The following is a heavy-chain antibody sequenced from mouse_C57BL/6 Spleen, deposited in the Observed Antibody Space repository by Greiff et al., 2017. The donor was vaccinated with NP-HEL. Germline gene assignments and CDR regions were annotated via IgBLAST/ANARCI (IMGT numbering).Heavy chain of an antibody. CDR1: GYAFTNYL. D-gene: IGHD1-1*01. CDR3: ARGELRGYAMDY. CDR2: INPGSGGT. J-gene: IGHJ4*01. V-gene: IGHV1-54*01. Sequence: VQLQQSGAELVRPGTSVKVSCKASGYAFTNYLIEWVKQRPGQGLEWIGVINPGSGGTNYNEKFKGKATLTADKSSSTAYMQLSSLTSEDSAVYVCARGELRGYAMDYWGQGTSVTVSS.